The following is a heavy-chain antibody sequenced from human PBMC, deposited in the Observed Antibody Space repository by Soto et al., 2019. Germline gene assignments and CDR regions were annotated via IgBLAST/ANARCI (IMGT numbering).Heavy chain of an antibody. J-gene: IGHJ4*02. D-gene: IGHD5-12*01. Sequence: PSETLSLTCTVSGGSISSYYWSWIRQPPGKGLEYIGYIYYSGNTNYNPSLKSRVTISVDTSKNQFSLRLSSVTAADTAMYYCARAEMATISPYFDYWGQGTLVTVSS. CDR1: GGSISSYY. V-gene: IGHV4-59*01. CDR3: ARAEMATISPYFDY. CDR2: IYYSGNT.